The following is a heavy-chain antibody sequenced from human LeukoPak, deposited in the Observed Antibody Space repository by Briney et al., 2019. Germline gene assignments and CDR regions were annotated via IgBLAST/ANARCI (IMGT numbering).Heavy chain of an antibody. CDR1: GFTFDDYA. D-gene: IGHD6-19*01. CDR3: AKPREGSGWDPLDY. Sequence: TGGSLRLSCAASGFTFDDYAMHWVRQAPGKGLEWVSLISGDGGTTYYADSVKGRFTISRHNSKNSLYLQMNSLRTEDTALYYCAKPREGSGWDPLDYWGQGTLVTVSS. CDR2: ISGDGGTT. J-gene: IGHJ4*02. V-gene: IGHV3-43*02.